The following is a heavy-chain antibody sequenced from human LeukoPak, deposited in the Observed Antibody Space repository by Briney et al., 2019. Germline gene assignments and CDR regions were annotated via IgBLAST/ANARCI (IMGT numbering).Heavy chain of an antibody. Sequence: GGSLRLSCAASGFTVSSNYMSWVRQAPGKGLEWVSVIYSGGSTYYADSVKGRFTISRDNSKNTLYLQMNSPRAEDTAVYYCAKDDGSGSYYNPYYFDYWGQGTLVTVSS. CDR2: IYSGGST. D-gene: IGHD3-10*01. V-gene: IGHV3-53*01. CDR3: AKDDGSGSYYNPYYFDY. CDR1: GFTVSSNY. J-gene: IGHJ4*02.